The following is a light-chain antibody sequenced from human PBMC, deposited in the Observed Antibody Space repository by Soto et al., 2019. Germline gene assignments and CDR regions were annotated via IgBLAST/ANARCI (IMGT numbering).Light chain of an antibody. CDR1: QSISSY. J-gene: IGKJ2*01. Sequence: DIQMTQSPSSLSASVGDRVTITCRASQSISSYLNWYQQKPGKAPKLLIYAASSLQSGVPSRFSGSGSGTDFTLTISSLQPEDFATYYCQQSYSTPLTLSSPSFGQGTKLEIK. V-gene: IGKV1-39*01. CDR3: QQSYSTPLTLSSPS. CDR2: AAS.